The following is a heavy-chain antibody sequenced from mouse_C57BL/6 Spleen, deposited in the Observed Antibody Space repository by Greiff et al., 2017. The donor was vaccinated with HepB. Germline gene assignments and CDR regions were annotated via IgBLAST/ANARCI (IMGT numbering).Heavy chain of an antibody. V-gene: IGHV14-1*01. J-gene: IGHJ2*01. CDR1: GFTIKDYY. Sequence: EVKLQESGAELVRPGASVKLSCTASGFTIKDYYMHWVKQRPEQGLEWIGRIDPEDGDTEYAPKFQGKATMTADTSSNTAYLQLSSLTSEDTAVYYCTPYYEEGLDYWGQGTTLTVSS. D-gene: IGHD1-1*01. CDR2: IDPEDGDT. CDR3: TPYYEEGLDY.